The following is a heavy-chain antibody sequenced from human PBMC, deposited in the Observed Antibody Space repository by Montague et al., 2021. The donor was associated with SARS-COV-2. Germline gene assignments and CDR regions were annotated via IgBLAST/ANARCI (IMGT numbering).Heavy chain of an antibody. V-gene: IGHV4-39*01. J-gene: IGHJ6*02. CDR1: GGSISSTAYY. CDR2: IYYTVNT. Sequence: SETLSLTCTVSGGSISSTAYYWGWIRQPPGKGLEWIGSIYYTVNTYYNPSLKSRVTISVDASKNQFSLTLSSVSAADTAVYYCAAQTDYYYYSLDAWGQGTTATVS. CDR3: AAQTDYYYYSLDA.